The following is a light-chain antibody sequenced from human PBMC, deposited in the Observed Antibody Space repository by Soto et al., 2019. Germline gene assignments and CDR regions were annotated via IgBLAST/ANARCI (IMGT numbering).Light chain of an antibody. V-gene: IGLV2-8*01. CDR1: SSDVGGYNY. CDR2: EVN. Sequence: QSVLAQPPSASGSPGRSVTISCTGTSSDVGGYNYVSWYQQHPGKAPKLMIYEVNKRPSGVPDRFSGSKSGNTASLTVSGLQADDEADYYCKSYVGSNIYVFGTGTKVTVL. CDR3: KSYVGSNIYV. J-gene: IGLJ1*01.